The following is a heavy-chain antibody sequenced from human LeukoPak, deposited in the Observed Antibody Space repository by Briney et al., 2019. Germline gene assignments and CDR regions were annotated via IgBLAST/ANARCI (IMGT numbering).Heavy chain of an antibody. J-gene: IGHJ4*02. CDR1: GFFFRSYW. Sequence: QPGGSLRLSCAASGFFFRSYWMSWVRQAPGKGLEWVANIKQEESEKYYVDSVKGRFTISRDTAKNSLYLQMNSLRAEDTAVYYCSKDLKADGYNHYYFDSWGQGTLVTVSS. CDR2: IKQEESEK. V-gene: IGHV3-7*03. CDR3: SKDLKADGYNHYYFDS. D-gene: IGHD5-24*01.